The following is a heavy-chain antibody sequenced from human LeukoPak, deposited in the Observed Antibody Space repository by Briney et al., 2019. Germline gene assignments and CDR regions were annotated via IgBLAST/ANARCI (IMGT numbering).Heavy chain of an antibody. V-gene: IGHV1-18*01. CDR2: ISAYNGNT. J-gene: IGHJ4*02. D-gene: IGHD5-12*01. Sequence: GASVKVSCKASGYTFTSYGISWVRQAPGQGLEWMGWISAYNGNTNYAQKLQGRVTMTTDTSTSTAYMELRSLRSDDTAAYYCARDYLEHGGYGGLMAKRFDYWGQGTLVTVSS. CDR1: GYTFTSYG. CDR3: ARDYLEHGGYGGLMAKRFDY.